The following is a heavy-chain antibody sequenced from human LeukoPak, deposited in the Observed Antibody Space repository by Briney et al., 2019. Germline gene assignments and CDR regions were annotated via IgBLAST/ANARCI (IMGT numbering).Heavy chain of an antibody. CDR1: GYTFTSYG. D-gene: IGHD2-2*03. CDR2: MNPNSGNT. J-gene: IGHJ3*02. CDR3: ARVGAPGYCSSTSCLSWAFDI. Sequence: ASVKVSCKASGYTFTSYGISWVRQAPGQGLEWMGWMNPNSGNTGYAQKFQGRVTITRSTSISTAYMELSSLRSEDTAVYYCARVGAPGYCSSTSCLSWAFDIWGQGTMVTVSS. V-gene: IGHV1-8*03.